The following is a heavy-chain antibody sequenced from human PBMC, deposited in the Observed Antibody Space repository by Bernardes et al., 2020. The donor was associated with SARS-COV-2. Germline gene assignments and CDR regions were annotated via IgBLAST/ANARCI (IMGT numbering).Heavy chain of an antibody. CDR3: AKGKADMVLDWFDP. D-gene: IGHD5-18*01. J-gene: IGHJ5*02. V-gene: IGHV3-23*01. Sequence: GGSLRRSGAASGFTFSNYAMAWVRQPPGKGLQWVSTISGSGHGAFYADSVQGRFSISRDDSKNTFLLQMNDLRAEDTAFYYCAKGKADMVLDWFDPWSQGTLVTVSS. CDR2: ISGSGHGA. CDR1: GFTFSNYA.